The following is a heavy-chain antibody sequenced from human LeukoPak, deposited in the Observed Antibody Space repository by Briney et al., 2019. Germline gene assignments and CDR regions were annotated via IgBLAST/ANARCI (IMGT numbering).Heavy chain of an antibody. V-gene: IGHV4-34*01. CDR3: ATIYGAFSDFDS. Sequence: SETLSLTCAVSGGAFSDSYGNWIRQPPGKGLEWIGEVTHDGRINYNPSYRGPVTISVDPCMSHFCPRLTSVTTAETAVYYCATIYGAFSDFDSWARGLL. CDR2: VTHDGRI. D-gene: IGHD4-17*01. J-gene: IGHJ4*02. CDR1: GGAFSDSY.